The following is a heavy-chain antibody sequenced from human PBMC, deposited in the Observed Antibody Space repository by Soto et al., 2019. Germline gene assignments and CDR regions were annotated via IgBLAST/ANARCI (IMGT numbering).Heavy chain of an antibody. D-gene: IGHD6-19*01. V-gene: IGHV1-2*02. CDR3: ARGAYSSGWYPDYFDY. CDR1: GYTFTGYY. CDR2: INPNSGGT. J-gene: IGHJ4*02. Sequence: ASVKVSCKASGYTFTGYYMHWVRQAPGQGLEWMGWINPNSGGTNYAQKFQGRFTISRDNAKNSVYLEVNSLRVEDTAIYYCARGAYSSGWYPDYFDYWGQGTPVTVSS.